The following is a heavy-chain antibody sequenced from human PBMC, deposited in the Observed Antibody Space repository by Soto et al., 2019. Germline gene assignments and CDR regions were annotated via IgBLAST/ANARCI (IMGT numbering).Heavy chain of an antibody. D-gene: IGHD6-13*01. CDR1: GGSFSGYY. Sequence: SETLSLTCAVYGGSFSGYYWSWIRQPPGKGLEWIGEINHSGSTNYNPSLKSRVTISVDTSKNQFSLKLSSVTAADTAMYYCARGLGSSSWYGDNWFDPWGQGTLVTVS. CDR3: ARGLGSSSWYGDNWFDP. V-gene: IGHV4-34*01. J-gene: IGHJ5*02. CDR2: INHSGST.